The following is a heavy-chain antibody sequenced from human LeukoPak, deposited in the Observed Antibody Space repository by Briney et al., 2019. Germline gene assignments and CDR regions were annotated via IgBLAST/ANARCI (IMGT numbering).Heavy chain of an antibody. D-gene: IGHD3-10*01. J-gene: IGHJ6*02. V-gene: IGHV3-33*06. CDR2: IWYDGSNK. CDR3: AKDKYYYGSGSYYNGMDV. Sequence: PGRSLRLSCAASGFTFSSYGMHWVRQAPGKGLEWVAVIWYDGSNKYYADSVRGRFTISRDNSKNTLYLQMNSLRAEDTAVYYCAKDKYYYGSGSYYNGMDVWGQGTTVTVSS. CDR1: GFTFSSYG.